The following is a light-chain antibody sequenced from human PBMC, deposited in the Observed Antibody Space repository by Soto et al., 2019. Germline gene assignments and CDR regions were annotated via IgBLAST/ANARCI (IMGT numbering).Light chain of an antibody. CDR3: QQYNSYLRT. CDR1: QSISKS. Sequence: DIQLTQSPSTLSASVGDRVTITCRASQSISKSLAWYQQKPGKAPKALIYDASGLESGVPSRFSGSGSGTEFTLTISSLQPDDFATYYCQQYNSYLRTFGQGTKV. CDR2: DAS. J-gene: IGKJ1*01. V-gene: IGKV1-5*01.